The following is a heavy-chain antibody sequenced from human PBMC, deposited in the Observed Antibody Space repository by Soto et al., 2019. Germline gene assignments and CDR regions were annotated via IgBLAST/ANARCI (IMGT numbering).Heavy chain of an antibody. D-gene: IGHD2-8*02. V-gene: IGHV3-33*01. J-gene: IGHJ4*02. CDR2: IWYDGSNK. CDR1: GFTFSSYG. Sequence: PGGSLRLSCAASGFTFSSYGMHWVRQAPGKGLEWVAVIWYDGSNKYYADSVKGRFTISRDNSKNTLYLQMNSLRAEDTAVYYCARDSTGSYYFDYWGQGTLVTVSS. CDR3: ARDSTGSYYFDY.